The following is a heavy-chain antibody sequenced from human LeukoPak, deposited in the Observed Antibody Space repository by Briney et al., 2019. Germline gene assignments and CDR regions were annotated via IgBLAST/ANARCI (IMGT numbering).Heavy chain of an antibody. CDR2: VDPSDSYT. Sequence: GESLRISCQGSGYVFTSYWISWVRQMPGKGLEWMGRVDPSDSYTNYNVSFQGHVTISADKSISTAYLQWSSLKASDTAMYYCARQYTGTYSDWFDPWGQGTLLTVSS. J-gene: IGHJ5*02. D-gene: IGHD1-26*01. CDR3: ARQYTGTYSDWFDP. V-gene: IGHV5-10-1*01. CDR1: GYVFTSYW.